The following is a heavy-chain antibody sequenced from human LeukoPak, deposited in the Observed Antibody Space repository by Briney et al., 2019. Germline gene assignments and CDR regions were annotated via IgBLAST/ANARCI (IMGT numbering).Heavy chain of an antibody. J-gene: IGHJ4*02. CDR2: IYYSGST. D-gene: IGHD2-15*01. Sequence: PSETLSLTCTVSGGSISSYYWRWIRQPPGKGLEWIGYIYYSGSTIYNPSLKSRVTISVDTSKNQFSLNLRSVATAYSAVYYCASHVGNGGGLDYWGQGTLVTVSS. V-gene: IGHV4-59*08. CDR3: ASHVGNGGGLDY. CDR1: GGSISSYY.